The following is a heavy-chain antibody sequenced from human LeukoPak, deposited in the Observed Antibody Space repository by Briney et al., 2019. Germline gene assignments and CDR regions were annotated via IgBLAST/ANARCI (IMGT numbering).Heavy chain of an antibody. CDR1: GGSISSGGYS. V-gene: IGHV4-30-2*01. Sequence: KPSQTLSLTCAVSGGSISSGGYSWSWIRQPPGKGLEWIGYIYHSGSTYYNPSLKSRVTISVDRSKNQFSLKLSSVTAADTAVYYCARDWSGSYSIDLWGRGTLVTVSS. CDR2: IYHSGST. CDR3: ARDWSGSYSIDL. D-gene: IGHD1-26*01. J-gene: IGHJ2*01.